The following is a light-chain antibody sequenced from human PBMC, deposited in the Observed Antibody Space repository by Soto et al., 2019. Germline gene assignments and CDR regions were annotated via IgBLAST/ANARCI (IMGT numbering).Light chain of an antibody. CDR1: RAIDNY. Sequence: IQMTQSPSSLSASVGDRVTITCQASRAIDNYLNWYQQKPGKAPNLLIYDASNLETGVPLRFSGSRFGTHVTLTISSLQPDDIGTYYCHQYDNRPYTFGQGTKLEIK. V-gene: IGKV1-33*01. J-gene: IGKJ2*01. CDR2: DAS. CDR3: HQYDNRPYT.